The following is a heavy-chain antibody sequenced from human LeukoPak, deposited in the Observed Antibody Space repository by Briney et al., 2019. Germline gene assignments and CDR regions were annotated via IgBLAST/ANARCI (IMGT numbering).Heavy chain of an antibody. V-gene: IGHV3-43*02. J-gene: IGHJ6*02. CDR1: GFTFHDYA. CDR2: ISGDGGDT. CDR3: AKDNPHRYGMDV. Sequence: PGGSLRLSCAASGFTFHDYAMHWVRQAPGKGLECVSLISGDGGDTYYADSVKGRFTISRDNSKNSLYLQMNSLRTEDTAFYYCAKDNPHRYGMDVWGQGTTVTVSS.